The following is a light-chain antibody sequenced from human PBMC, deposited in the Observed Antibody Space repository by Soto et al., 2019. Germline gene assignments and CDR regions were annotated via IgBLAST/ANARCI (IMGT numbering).Light chain of an antibody. CDR2: GAS. CDR1: QSISSN. V-gene: IGKV3-15*01. CDR3: QQYNIWTWT. Sequence: EIVMTQSPATLSMSPGERATLSCRASQSISSNLAGYQQRPGQAPRLLIYGASTRATGIPARFSGSGSGTEFTLTISSLQSEDFAVYYCQQYNIWTWTFGQGTKVEIK. J-gene: IGKJ1*01.